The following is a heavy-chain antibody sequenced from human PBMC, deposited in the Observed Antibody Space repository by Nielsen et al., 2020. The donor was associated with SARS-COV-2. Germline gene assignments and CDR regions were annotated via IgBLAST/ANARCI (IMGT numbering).Heavy chain of an antibody. D-gene: IGHD6-13*01. V-gene: IGHV3-9*01. CDR1: GFTFDDYA. CDR3: CSSSSPRDAFDI. Sequence: SLKISCAASGFTFDDYAMHWVRQAPGKGLEWVSGISWNSGSIGYADSVKGRFTISRDNSKNTLYLQMNSLRAEDTAVYYCCSSSSPRDAFDIWGQGTTVTVSS. CDR2: ISWNSGSI. J-gene: IGHJ3*02.